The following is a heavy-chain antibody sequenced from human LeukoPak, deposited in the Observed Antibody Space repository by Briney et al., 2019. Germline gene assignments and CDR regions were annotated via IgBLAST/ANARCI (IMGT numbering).Heavy chain of an antibody. Sequence: RGSLRLSCAASGFTFSSYWMRWVRQAPGKGLEWVANIKQDGSEENYVDSVKGRFTISRDNAKNSLYLQMNSLRAEDTAVYYCASGLELDYWGQGTLVTVSS. CDR1: GFTFSSYW. CDR2: IKQDGSEE. J-gene: IGHJ4*02. CDR3: ASGLELDY. V-gene: IGHV3-7*03.